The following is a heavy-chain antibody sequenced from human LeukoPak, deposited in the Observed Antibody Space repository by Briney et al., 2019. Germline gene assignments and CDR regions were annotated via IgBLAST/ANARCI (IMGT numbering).Heavy chain of an antibody. V-gene: IGHV1-2*02. D-gene: IGHD5-12*01. CDR1: GYTFTGYY. CDR3: ARGNLRKYYFDY. Sequence: ASVKVSCKASGYTFTGYYMHWVRQAPGPGLEWMGWINPNSGGTNYAQKFQGRVTMTRDTSISTAYMELSRLRSDDTAVYYCARGNLRKYYFDYWGQGTLVTVSS. J-gene: IGHJ4*02. CDR2: INPNSGGT.